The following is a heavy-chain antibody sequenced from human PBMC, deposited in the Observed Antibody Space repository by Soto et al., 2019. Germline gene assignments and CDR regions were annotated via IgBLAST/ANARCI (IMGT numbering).Heavy chain of an antibody. Sequence: ASVKVACKASGYTCTSYGISWVLQAPGQGLEWMGWISAYNGNTNYAQKLQGRVTMTTDTSTSTAYMELRSLRSDDTAVYYCARPSGDLFCEDYYYYGMDVWGQGTTVTVSS. CDR1: GYTCTSYG. CDR2: ISAYNGNT. V-gene: IGHV1-18*01. CDR3: ARPSGDLFCEDYYYYGMDV. D-gene: IGHD3-10*01. J-gene: IGHJ6*02.